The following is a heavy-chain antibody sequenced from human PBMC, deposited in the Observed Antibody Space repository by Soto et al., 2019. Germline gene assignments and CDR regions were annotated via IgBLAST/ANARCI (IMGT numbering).Heavy chain of an antibody. CDR3: AILGYCSGGSCYSYAFDI. V-gene: IGHV3-23*01. J-gene: IGHJ3*02. CDR2: ISGSGGST. D-gene: IGHD2-15*01. CDR1: GFTFSSYA. Sequence: EVQLLESGGGLVQPGGSLRLSCAASGFTFSSYAMSWVRQAPGKGLEWVSAISGSGGSTYYADSVKGRFTISRDNSKNTLYLQMNSLRAEDTAVYYCAILGYCSGGSCYSYAFDIWGQGTMVTVSS.